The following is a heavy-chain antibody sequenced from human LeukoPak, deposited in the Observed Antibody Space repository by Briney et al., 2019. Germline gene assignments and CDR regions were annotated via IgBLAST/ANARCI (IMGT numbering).Heavy chain of an antibody. D-gene: IGHD5-12*01. V-gene: IGHV4-34*01. Sequence: PSETLSLTCAVYGGSFSGYYWNWIRQPPGKGLEWIGEINHSGSTNYNPSLKSRVTISVDTSKNQFSLKLSSVTAADTAVYYCARVGSGYDFWGQGTLVTVSS. CDR1: GGSFSGYY. CDR2: INHSGST. CDR3: ARVGSGYDF. J-gene: IGHJ4*02.